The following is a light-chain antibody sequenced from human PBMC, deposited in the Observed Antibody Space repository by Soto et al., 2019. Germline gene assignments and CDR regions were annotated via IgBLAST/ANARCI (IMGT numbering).Light chain of an antibody. Sequence: QSVLTQPPSASGSPGQSVTISCTGTSSDVGAYNYVSWYQQHPDKAPKLMIYEVDYRASGVSNRFSGSKSGNTASLTISGLQPEDEADYYCSSYSTSSTPYVFGTGTKVTVL. J-gene: IGLJ1*01. CDR2: EVD. CDR1: SSDVGAYNY. CDR3: SSYSTSSTPYV. V-gene: IGLV2-14*01.